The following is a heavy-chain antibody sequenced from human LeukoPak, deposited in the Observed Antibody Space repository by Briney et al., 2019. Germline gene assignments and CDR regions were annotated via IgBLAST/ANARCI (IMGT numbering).Heavy chain of an antibody. Sequence: PGGSLRLSCAASGFTFSSYDMHWVRQAPGKGLEWVALIWYDGNYKYYADSVKGRFTISRDNSKNTLYLQMNSLRAEDTAVYYCARWGAQQLPFDYWGQGTLVTVSS. J-gene: IGHJ4*02. CDR1: GFTFSSYD. D-gene: IGHD6-13*01. V-gene: IGHV3-33*01. CDR2: IWYDGNYK. CDR3: ARWGAQQLPFDY.